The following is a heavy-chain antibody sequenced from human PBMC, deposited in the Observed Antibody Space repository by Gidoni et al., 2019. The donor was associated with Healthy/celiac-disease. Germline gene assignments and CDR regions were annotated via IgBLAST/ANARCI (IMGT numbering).Heavy chain of an antibody. CDR3: ARGIAAAGRGLVPRWFDP. D-gene: IGHD6-13*01. CDR1: GFSLSNARMG. Sequence: QVTLQESGPVLVKPTETLTLTCTVSGFSLSNARMGVSWIRQPPGKALEWLAHIFSNDEKSYSTSLKSRLTISKDTAKSQVVLTMTNMDPVDTATYDWARGIAAAGRGLVPRWFDPWGQGTLVTVSS. V-gene: IGHV2-26*01. CDR2: IFSNDEK. J-gene: IGHJ5*02.